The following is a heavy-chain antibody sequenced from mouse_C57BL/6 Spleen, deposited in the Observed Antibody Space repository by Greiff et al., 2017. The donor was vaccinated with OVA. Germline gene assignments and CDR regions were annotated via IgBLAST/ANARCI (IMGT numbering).Heavy chain of an antibody. Sequence: QVQLQQSGAELVKPGASVKISCKASGYAFSSYWMNWVKQRPGKGLEWIGQIYPGDGDTNYNGKFKGKATLTADKSSSTAYMQLSSLTSEDSAVYFCARRGLWLREAMDYWGQGTSVTVSS. CDR1: GYAFSSYW. CDR2: IYPGDGDT. V-gene: IGHV1-80*01. J-gene: IGHJ4*01. D-gene: IGHD2-2*01. CDR3: ARRGLWLREAMDY.